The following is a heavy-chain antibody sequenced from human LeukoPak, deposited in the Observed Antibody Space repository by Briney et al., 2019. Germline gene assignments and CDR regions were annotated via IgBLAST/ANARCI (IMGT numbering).Heavy chain of an antibody. CDR1: GFTFTDYW. CDR2: IRRDGGAA. D-gene: IGHD5-18*01. V-gene: IGHV3-7*01. J-gene: IGHJ4*02. Sequence: PGGSLRLSCAASGFTFTDYWMTWVRQAPGQGLEWMANIRRDGGAAYYGGSVKGRFTISRDNAKNSVFLQMNNLRADDTAVYYCATSKDTAGGPYWGQGTLVTVSS. CDR3: ATSKDTAGGPY.